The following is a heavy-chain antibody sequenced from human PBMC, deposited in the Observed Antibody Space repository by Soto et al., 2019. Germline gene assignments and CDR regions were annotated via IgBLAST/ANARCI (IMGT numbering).Heavy chain of an antibody. Sequence: EVQLVESGGGLVQPGRSLRLSCAASGFTFVDYAMHWVRQAPGQGLEWVSGISWDGGYKGYADSVKGRFTISSDNAKKSMYLEKNSLRVEDTALYYCTKDEGYCSSIRCKHAFDYWGQGTMVTVS. J-gene: IGHJ3*01. V-gene: IGHV3-9*01. D-gene: IGHD2-2*01. CDR1: GFTFVDYA. CDR3: TKDEGYCSSIRCKHAFDY. CDR2: ISWDGGYK.